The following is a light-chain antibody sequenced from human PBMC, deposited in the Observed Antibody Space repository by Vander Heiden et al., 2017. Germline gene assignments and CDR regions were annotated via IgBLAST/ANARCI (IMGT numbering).Light chain of an antibody. CDR2: VKN. Sequence: SSELTQDPAVSVALGQTVRITCQGDSLRSYYASWYQQKPGQAPVLVIYVKNNRPSGIPDRFSGSSSGNTASLTITGAQAEDEADYYCNSRDSSGNHLEVFGGGTKLTVL. CDR1: SLRSYY. J-gene: IGLJ2*01. CDR3: NSRDSSGNHLEV. V-gene: IGLV3-19*01.